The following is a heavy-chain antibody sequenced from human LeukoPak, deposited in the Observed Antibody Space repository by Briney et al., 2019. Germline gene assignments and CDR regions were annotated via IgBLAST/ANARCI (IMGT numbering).Heavy chain of an antibody. V-gene: IGHV3-74*01. CDR3: ARDLAGSRDK. D-gene: IGHD2-15*01. Sequence: GGSLRLSCVDSEFTLSRYWMHCVRQAPGEGLVWVSRIIIDGSTTNYADSVKGRFTISRHNAKNTLYLQMNSLRVEDTAVYYCARDLAGSRDKWGQGTLVTVSS. J-gene: IGHJ4*02. CDR1: EFTLSRYW. CDR2: IIIDGSTT.